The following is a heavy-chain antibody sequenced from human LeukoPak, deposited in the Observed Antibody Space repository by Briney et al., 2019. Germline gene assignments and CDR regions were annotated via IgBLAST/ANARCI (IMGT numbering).Heavy chain of an antibody. CDR2: IYSGGTT. D-gene: IGHD3-10*02. Sequence: GGSLRLSCAASGFSVSSNYLSWVRQAPGKGLEWVSMIYSGGTTYYAASVKGRFTISRHTSENTLYLQMNSLKPEDTALYYCAREGNVEDAFDIWGQGTMVTVSA. CDR3: AREGNVEDAFDI. V-gene: IGHV3-53*04. CDR1: GFSVSSNY. J-gene: IGHJ3*02.